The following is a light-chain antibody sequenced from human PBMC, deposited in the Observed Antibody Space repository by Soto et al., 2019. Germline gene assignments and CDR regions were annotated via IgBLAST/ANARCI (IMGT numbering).Light chain of an antibody. CDR2: DAS. CDR3: QQYNSYSRGT. J-gene: IGKJ1*01. Sequence: DIPMTQSPSTLSASLGDRVTITCRASQSISSWLAWYQQKPGKAPKLLIYDASSLESGVPSRFSGSGSGTEFTLTISSLQPDDFATYYCQQYNSYSRGTFGQGTKVDIK. CDR1: QSISSW. V-gene: IGKV1-5*01.